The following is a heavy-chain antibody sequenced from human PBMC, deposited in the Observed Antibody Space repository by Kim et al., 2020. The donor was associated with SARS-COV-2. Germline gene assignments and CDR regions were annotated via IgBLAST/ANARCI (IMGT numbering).Heavy chain of an antibody. J-gene: IGHJ4*02. Sequence: ASVKVSCKASGYTFTNYYIHWVRQAPGQGLEWMGWINPNSGGTKYAQKFQGRVSMTSDTSINTAYMEVIRLTSDDTAVYFCARDRSNPVYSICDWGQGTL. CDR3: ARDRSNPVYSICD. CDR2: INPNSGGT. V-gene: IGHV1-2*02. D-gene: IGHD3-3*02. CDR1: GYTFTNYY.